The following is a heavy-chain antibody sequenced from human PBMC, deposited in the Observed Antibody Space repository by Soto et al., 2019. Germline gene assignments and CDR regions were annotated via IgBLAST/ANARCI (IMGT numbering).Heavy chain of an antibody. D-gene: IGHD3-22*01. CDR3: ARYEYDSSGYDDEH. CDR2: IYHRGAT. Sequence: SETLSLTCSVSGYSISRGYYWGWIRQAPGKGLEWIGSIYHRGATFYTPSVKSRATTSLDTSNNQFSLRVTSVTVTDTAIYECARYEYDSSGYDDEHWGQGTLVTVSS. J-gene: IGHJ4*02. CDR1: GYSISRGYY. V-gene: IGHV4-38-2*02.